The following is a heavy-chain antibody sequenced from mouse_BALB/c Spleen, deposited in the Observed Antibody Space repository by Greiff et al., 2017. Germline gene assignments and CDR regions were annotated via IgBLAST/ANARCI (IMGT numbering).Heavy chain of an antibody. CDR1: GYSFTDYY. CDR2: IYPGSGNT. CDR3: ARSGYFDD. Sequence: VQLEESGAELVRPGASVKLSCKASGYSFTDYYINWVKQRTGQGLEWIGEIYPGSGNTYYNEKFKGKATLTADKSSSTAYMQLSSLTSEDSAVYFCARSGYFDDWGAGTTVTVSA. J-gene: IGHJ1*01. V-gene: IGHV1-77*01.